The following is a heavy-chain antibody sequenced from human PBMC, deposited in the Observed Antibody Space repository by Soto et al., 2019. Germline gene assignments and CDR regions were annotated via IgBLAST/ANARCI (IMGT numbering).Heavy chain of an antibody. D-gene: IGHD3-3*01. CDR2: INAGNGNT. CDR3: AREDYDFWSGPEYYYMDV. Sequence: ASVKVSCTASGYTFTSYAMHWVRQAPGQRLEWMGWINAGNGNTKYSQKFQGRVTITRDTSASTAYMELSSLRSEDTAVYYCAREDYDFWSGPEYYYMDVWGKGTTVTVSS. V-gene: IGHV1-3*01. J-gene: IGHJ6*03. CDR1: GYTFTSYA.